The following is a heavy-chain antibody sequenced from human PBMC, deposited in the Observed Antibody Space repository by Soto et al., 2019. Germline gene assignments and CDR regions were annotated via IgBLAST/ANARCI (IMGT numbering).Heavy chain of an antibody. V-gene: IGHV5-51*01. CDR3: ARHGNYDILTGQPDY. CDR2: IYPGDSDT. D-gene: IGHD3-9*01. J-gene: IGHJ4*02. CDR1: GYRFPSYW. Sequence: GESLKISCKDSGYRFPSYWIGWVRQMPGKGLEWMGIIYPGDSDTRYSPSFQGQVTISADKSISTAYLQWSSLKASDTAMYYCARHGNYDILTGQPDYWAQGALVTLSS.